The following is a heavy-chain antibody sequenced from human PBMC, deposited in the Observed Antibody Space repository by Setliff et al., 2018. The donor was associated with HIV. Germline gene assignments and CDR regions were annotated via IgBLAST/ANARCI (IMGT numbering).Heavy chain of an antibody. Sequence: PSETLSLTCNVSGDSISSYYWSWIRQPPGKGLEWIGYIYYSGSSIYNPSLKSRVTISVDTSEKQFSLKLSSVTAADTAVYYCARRGGYSYGYMDVWGKGTTVTVSS. CDR1: GDSISSYY. D-gene: IGHD5-18*01. J-gene: IGHJ6*03. CDR3: ARRGGYSYGYMDV. CDR2: IYYSGSS. V-gene: IGHV4-59*12.